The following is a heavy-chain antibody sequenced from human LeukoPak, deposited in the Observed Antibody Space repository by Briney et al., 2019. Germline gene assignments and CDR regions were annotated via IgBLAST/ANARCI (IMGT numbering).Heavy chain of an antibody. D-gene: IGHD1-7*01. J-gene: IGHJ6*02. CDR3: ARPAKLRYYYYGMDV. Sequence: GSLRLSCAASGFTFSSYSMNWVRQAPGKGLEWVSYISSSSSTIYYADSVKGRFTISRDNAKNSLYLQMNSLRAEDTAVYYCARPAKLRYYYYGMDVWGQGTTVTVSS. V-gene: IGHV3-48*01. CDR2: ISSSSSTI. CDR1: GFTFSSYS.